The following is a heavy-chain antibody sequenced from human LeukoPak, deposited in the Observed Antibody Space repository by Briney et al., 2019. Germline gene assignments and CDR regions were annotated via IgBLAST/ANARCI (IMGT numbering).Heavy chain of an antibody. CDR3: ARERTGNYDLHFDY. V-gene: IGHV1-69*05. CDR2: IIPIFGTA. J-gene: IGHJ4*02. CDR1: GGTFSSYA. D-gene: IGHD1-7*01. Sequence: SSVKVSYKASGGTFSSYAISWVRQAPGPGIEWMGGIIPIFGTANYAQKFQGRVTITTDESTSTAYMELSSLRSEDTAVYYCARERTGNYDLHFDYWGQGTLVTVSS.